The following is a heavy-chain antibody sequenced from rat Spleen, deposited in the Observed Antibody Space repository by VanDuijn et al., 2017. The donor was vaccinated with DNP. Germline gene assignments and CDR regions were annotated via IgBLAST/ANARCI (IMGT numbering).Heavy chain of an antibody. Sequence: QVQLKESGPGLVQPSQTLSLTCTVSGFSLTSYNVHWVRQPTGRGLEWMGIIWTGGSTDYNSALKSRLSISRDTSKSQIFLIMNSLQTEETATCYCAREGDYYDGSYVDALTAWGQGTSVTVSS. CDR2: IWTGGST. V-gene: IGHV2-30*01. CDR3: AREGDYYDGSYVDALTA. D-gene: IGHD1-12*02. J-gene: IGHJ4*01. CDR1: GFSLTSYN.